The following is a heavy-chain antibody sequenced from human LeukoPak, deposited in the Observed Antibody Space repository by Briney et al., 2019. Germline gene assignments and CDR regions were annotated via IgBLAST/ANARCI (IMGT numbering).Heavy chain of an antibody. J-gene: IGHJ4*02. CDR2: ISGSGVES. Sequence: GGSLRLPCAGSGFTYTSYAMSWVRQAPGKGLEWVSGISGSGVESFYADSVKGRFTISRDNSRNTLYLQMNSLRAEDTAVYYCANSGNYYDTSGHEYWGQGTLVTVSS. V-gene: IGHV3-23*01. CDR3: ANSGNYYDTSGHEY. D-gene: IGHD3-22*01. CDR1: GFTYTSYA.